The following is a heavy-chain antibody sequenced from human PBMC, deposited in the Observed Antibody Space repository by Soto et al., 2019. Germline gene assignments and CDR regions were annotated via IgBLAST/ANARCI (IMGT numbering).Heavy chain of an antibody. CDR2: IIPISDTT. V-gene: IGHV1-69*01. CDR1: AGTFSSYA. Sequence: QVHLVQSGAEVKKPGSSVKLSCKASAGTFSSYAISWVRQAPGQGLEWMGGIIPISDTTNYVQKYKGRVTITADESKSTAYMVLSSLRSEDTAVYYCARSQGSSTSLEIYYYYYYGMDVWGQGTTVTVSS. J-gene: IGHJ6*02. CDR3: ARSQGSSTSLEIYYYYYYGMDV. D-gene: IGHD2-2*01.